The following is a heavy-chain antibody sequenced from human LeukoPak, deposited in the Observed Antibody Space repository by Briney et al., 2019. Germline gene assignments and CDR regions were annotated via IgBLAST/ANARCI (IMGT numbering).Heavy chain of an antibody. CDR3: ARHSGASPHYFDY. J-gene: IGHJ4*02. CDR1: GGSVSSYF. V-gene: IGHV4-59*08. CDR2: VYYSGTT. Sequence: SETLSLTCTVSGGSVSSYFWSWIRQPPGKGLEWIGYVYYSGTTHYNPSLKSRVTMSVATSNNQFSLRLSSVTAADTAIYYCARHSGASPHYFDYWGQGALVTVSS. D-gene: IGHD1-26*01.